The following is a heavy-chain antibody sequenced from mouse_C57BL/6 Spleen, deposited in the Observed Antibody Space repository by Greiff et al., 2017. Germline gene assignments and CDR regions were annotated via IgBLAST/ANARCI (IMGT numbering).Heavy chain of an antibody. CDR2: ISSGSSTI. D-gene: IGHD1-1*01. CDR1: GFTFSDYG. Sequence: EVKVEESGGGLVKPGGSLKLSCAASGFTFSDYGMHWVRQAPEKGLEWVAYISSGSSTIYYADTVKGRFTISRDNAKNTLFLQLTSLRSEDTAMYYCARPRLRSYYFDYWGQGTTRTVSS. CDR3: ARPRLRSYYFDY. J-gene: IGHJ2*01. V-gene: IGHV5-17*01.